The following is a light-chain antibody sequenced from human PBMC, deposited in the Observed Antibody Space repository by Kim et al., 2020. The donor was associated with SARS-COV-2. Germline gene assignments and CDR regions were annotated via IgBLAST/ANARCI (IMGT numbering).Light chain of an antibody. CDR1: SSDIGGYNY. CDR3: SSHTRSSTYV. V-gene: IGLV2-14*04. CDR2: DVN. Sequence: QSITISCTGTSSDIGGYNYVSWYQQHPGKAPKLMIYDVNKRPSGVSNRFSGSKSGNTASLTISGLQAEDEADYYCSSHTRSSTYVFGTGTKVTVL. J-gene: IGLJ1*01.